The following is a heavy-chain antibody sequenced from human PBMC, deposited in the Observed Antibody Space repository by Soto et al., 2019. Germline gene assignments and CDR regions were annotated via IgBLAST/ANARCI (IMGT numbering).Heavy chain of an antibody. Sequence: ASVKVSCKASGGTFSNYVVNWVRQAPGQGLEWMGRIIPISGAANYAQKFQGRVTITADKSTSTSYMELSSLRSEDTAVYYCARNMTRTVVPYFDFWGQGTLVTVSS. J-gene: IGHJ4*02. CDR3: ARNMTRTVVPYFDF. V-gene: IGHV1-69*06. D-gene: IGHD1-7*01. CDR1: GGTFSNYV. CDR2: IIPISGAA.